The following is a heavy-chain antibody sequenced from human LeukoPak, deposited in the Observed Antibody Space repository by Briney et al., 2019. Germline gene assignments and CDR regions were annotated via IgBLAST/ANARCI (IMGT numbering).Heavy chain of an antibody. Sequence: PGGSLRLSCVASGFTFSTYVMGWVRQVPGKGLEWVSYISSSGSTIYYADSVKGRFTISRDNAKNSLYLQMNSLRAEDTAVYYCAELGITMIGGVWGKGTTVTISS. D-gene: IGHD3-10*02. CDR3: AELGITMIGGV. CDR1: GFTFSTYV. J-gene: IGHJ6*04. V-gene: IGHV3-48*03. CDR2: ISSSGSTI.